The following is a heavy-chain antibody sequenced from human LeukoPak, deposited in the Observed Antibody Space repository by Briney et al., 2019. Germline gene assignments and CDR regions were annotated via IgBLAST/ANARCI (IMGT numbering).Heavy chain of an antibody. D-gene: IGHD3-22*01. V-gene: IGHV1-2*02. Sequence: GASVKVSCKASGYTFTGYYMHWVRQAPGQGLEWMGWINPNSGGTNYAQKFQGRVTMTRDTSISTAYMELSRLRSEDTAVYYCARGISGYYSHWDYWGQGTLVTVSS. CDR3: ARGISGYYSHWDY. CDR1: GYTFTGYY. CDR2: INPNSGGT. J-gene: IGHJ4*02.